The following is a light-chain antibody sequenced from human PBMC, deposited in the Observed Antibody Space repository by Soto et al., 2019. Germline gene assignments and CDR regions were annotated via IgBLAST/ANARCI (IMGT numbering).Light chain of an antibody. V-gene: IGLV2-14*01. Sequence: QSALTQPASVSGSPGQSITISCTGTSSDVGGYKYVSWYQQHPDKAPKLIIFEVSNRPSGISSRFSGSKSGNTASLTISGLQAEDGAAYYCASYTSSSTSVIFGRGTKLTVL. CDR3: ASYTSSSTSVI. CDR2: EVS. CDR1: SSDVGGYKY. J-gene: IGLJ2*01.